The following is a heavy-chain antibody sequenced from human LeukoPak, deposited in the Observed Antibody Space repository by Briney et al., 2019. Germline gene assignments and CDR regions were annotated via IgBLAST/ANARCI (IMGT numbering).Heavy chain of an antibody. D-gene: IGHD2-21*01. CDR3: ARDLWPYAFDI. CDR2: IYYSGST. J-gene: IGHJ3*02. V-gene: IGHV4-59*12. Sequence: PSETLSLTCTVSGGSISSYYWSWIRQPPGKGLEWIGYIYYSGSTNYNPSLKSRVTISVDTSKNQFSLKLSSVTAADTAVYYCARDLWPYAFDIWGQGTMVTVSS. CDR1: GGSISSYY.